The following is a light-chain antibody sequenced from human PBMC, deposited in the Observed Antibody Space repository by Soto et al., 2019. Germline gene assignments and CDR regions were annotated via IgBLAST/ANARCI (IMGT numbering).Light chain of an antibody. CDR3: HPRTTLIT. CDR1: QSIRSHY. CDR2: DAS. Sequence: LVLRQAPGTLSLWPAESATQSCRASQSIRSHYLAWYQQKPGQAPRLLIYDASNRATGIPARFSGSGSGTDFTLTISSLEPEDFAVYYCHPRTTLITWGQGTRLENK. V-gene: IGKV3-11*01. J-gene: IGKJ5*01.